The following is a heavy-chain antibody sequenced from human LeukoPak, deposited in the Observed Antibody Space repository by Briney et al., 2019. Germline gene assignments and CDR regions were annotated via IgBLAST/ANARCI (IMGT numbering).Heavy chain of an antibody. CDR3: AKSLRVLRFLEWLLYFDY. V-gene: IGHV3-23*01. CDR2: ISGSGGST. J-gene: IGHJ4*02. Sequence: GGSLRLSCAASGFTFSSYAMSWVRQAPGTGLEWVSAISGSGGSTYYADSVKGRFTISRDNSKNTLYLQMNSLRAEDTAVYYCAKSLRVLRFLEWLLYFDYWGQGTLVTVSS. D-gene: IGHD3-3*01. CDR1: GFTFSSYA.